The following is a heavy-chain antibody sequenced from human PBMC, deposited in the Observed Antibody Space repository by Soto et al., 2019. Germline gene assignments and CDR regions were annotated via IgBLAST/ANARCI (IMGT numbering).Heavy chain of an antibody. CDR1: GGTFSSYT. D-gene: IGHD6-19*01. V-gene: IGHV1-69*02. Sequence: QVQLVQSGAEVKKPGSSVKVSCKASGGTFSSYTISWVRQAPGQGLEWMGRIIPIRGIANYAQKFQGRVTITADKSTSTAYMELSSLRSEDTAVYYGARGEEVAGTDYWTYWGQGTLVTVSS. CDR2: IIPIRGIA. CDR3: ARGEEVAGTDYWTY. J-gene: IGHJ4*02.